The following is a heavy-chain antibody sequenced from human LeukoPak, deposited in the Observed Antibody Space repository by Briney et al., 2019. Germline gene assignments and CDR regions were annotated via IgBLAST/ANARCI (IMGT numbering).Heavy chain of an antibody. Sequence: GESLKISCKASGCTSTSFWIGWVRQMPGKGLEWMGIIYPFDSTTRYSPSFQGQVSISADKSISTVYLQWRILKASDTAMYYCARVLTGYYWLDPWGQGTLVTVSS. D-gene: IGHD3-9*01. CDR1: GCTSTSFW. CDR2: IYPFDSTT. CDR3: ARVLTGYYWLDP. J-gene: IGHJ5*02. V-gene: IGHV5-51*01.